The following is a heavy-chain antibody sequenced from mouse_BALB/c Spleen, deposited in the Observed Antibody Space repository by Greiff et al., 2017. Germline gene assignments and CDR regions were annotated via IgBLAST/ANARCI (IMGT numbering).Heavy chain of an antibody. Sequence: VKLVESGPGLVAPSQSLSITCTVSGFSLTSYGVHWVRQPPGKGLEWLGVIWAGGSTNYNSALMSRLSISKDNSKSQVFLKMNSLQTDDTAMYYCARGDGYGYFDVWGAGTTVTVPS. CDR3: ARGDGYGYFDV. D-gene: IGHD2-3*01. CDR1: GFSLTSYG. CDR2: IWAGGST. V-gene: IGHV2-9*02. J-gene: IGHJ1*01.